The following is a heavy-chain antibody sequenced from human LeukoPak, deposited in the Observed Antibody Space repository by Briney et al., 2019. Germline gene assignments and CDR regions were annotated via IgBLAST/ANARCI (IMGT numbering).Heavy chain of an antibody. CDR2: IYYSGRA. Sequence: SETLSLTCTVSSGSISGYYRSWIRQPPGKGLEWIGYIYYSGRANYNSSLESRATISVDTSKNQFSLRLSSVSAADTAVYYCARFIIRWYFDLWGRGALVTVSS. J-gene: IGHJ2*01. CDR1: SGSISGYY. V-gene: IGHV4-59*01. D-gene: IGHD3-16*02. CDR3: ARFIIRWYFDL.